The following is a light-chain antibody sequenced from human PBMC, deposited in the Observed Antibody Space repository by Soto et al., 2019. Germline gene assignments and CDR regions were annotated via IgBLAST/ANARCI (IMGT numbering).Light chain of an antibody. J-gene: IGKJ5*01. CDR1: QSVSSS. CDR3: QQRSDWRIT. V-gene: IGKV3-11*01. CDR2: DTS. Sequence: EIELTQSPATLSLSPGERATLSCRASQSVSSSLAWYQQKHGQAPRLLISDTSNRATGIPARFSGSGSGTDFTLTISSLEPEYFAVYYRQQRSDWRITFGQGTRLEIK.